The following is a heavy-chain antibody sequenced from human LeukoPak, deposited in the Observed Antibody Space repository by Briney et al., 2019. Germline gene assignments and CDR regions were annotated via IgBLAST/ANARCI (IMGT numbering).Heavy chain of an antibody. CDR1: GFTFSSYE. Sequence: GGSLRLSCAASGFTFSSYEMNWVRQAPGKGLEWVSYIRSSGSTIYYADSVKGRFTISRDNAKNSLYLQMNSLRAEDTAVYYCAREALPDYWGQGTLVTVSS. J-gene: IGHJ4*02. CDR2: IRSSGSTI. CDR3: AREALPDY. V-gene: IGHV3-48*03.